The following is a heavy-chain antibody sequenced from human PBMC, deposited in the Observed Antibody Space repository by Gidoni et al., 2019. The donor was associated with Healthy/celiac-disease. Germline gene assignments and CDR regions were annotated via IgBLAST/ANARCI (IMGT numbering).Heavy chain of an antibody. CDR3: ARPNRWGYSYGTGAFDI. CDR1: GYSFTSYW. J-gene: IGHJ3*02. D-gene: IGHD5-18*01. Sequence: VQLVQSGAEVKKPGESLTISCKGSGYSFTSYWVGWVRQMPGKGLAWMGIIYPGDSDTRYSPSFQGQVTISADKSISTAYLQWSSLKASDTAMYYCARPNRWGYSYGTGAFDIWGQGTMVTVSS. V-gene: IGHV5-51*06. CDR2: IYPGDSDT.